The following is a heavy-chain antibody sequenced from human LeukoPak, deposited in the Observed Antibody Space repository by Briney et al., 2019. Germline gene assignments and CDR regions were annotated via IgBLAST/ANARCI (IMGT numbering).Heavy chain of an antibody. CDR3: ARPYYYDSRIDP. CDR1: GGSISSGDYY. J-gene: IGHJ5*02. Sequence: SETLSLTCTVSGGSISSGDYYWSWIRQPPGKGLEWIAYMYYSGSHYYNPSLKSRVTMSAHTSKNQLSLKLGAVNAADTAVYYCARPYYYDSRIDPWGQGILVTVSS. V-gene: IGHV4-30-4*01. CDR2: MYYSGSH. D-gene: IGHD3-22*01.